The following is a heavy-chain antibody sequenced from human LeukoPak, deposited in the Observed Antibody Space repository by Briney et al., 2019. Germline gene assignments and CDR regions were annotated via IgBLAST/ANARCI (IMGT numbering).Heavy chain of an antibody. D-gene: IGHD3-3*01. CDR2: FDPEEAKM. CDR1: GNSLSELS. CDR3: TTRSGDFGSGFVN. J-gene: IGHJ4*02. V-gene: IGHV1-24*01. Sequence: VASVKVSCKVSGNSLSELSIQWVRQAPGKGLECMGGFDPEEAKMVYAQNFQGRVTMTEDTSTQTAYMELSGLTSDDTAVYYCTTRSGDFGSGFVNWGQGTLVTVSS.